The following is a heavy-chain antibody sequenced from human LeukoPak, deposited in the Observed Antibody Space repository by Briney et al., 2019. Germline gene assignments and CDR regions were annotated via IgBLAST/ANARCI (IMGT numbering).Heavy chain of an antibody. D-gene: IGHD4-23*01. CDR1: GFTFSSYW. Sequence: SGGSLRLSSAASGFTFSSYWIHWVRQTPGKGLVWVSRIASDGSSTTYADSVKGRFSISRDNAKNTLYLQMNSLRVEDTAVYYCARGRPHGNDYWGQGTLVTVSS. J-gene: IGHJ4*02. CDR3: ARGRPHGNDY. CDR2: IASDGSST. V-gene: IGHV3-74*01.